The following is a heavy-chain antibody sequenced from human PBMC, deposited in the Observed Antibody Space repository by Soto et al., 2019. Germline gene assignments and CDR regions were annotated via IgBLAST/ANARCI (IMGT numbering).Heavy chain of an antibody. CDR1: GFTFTSSA. V-gene: IGHV1-58*02. CDR2: IVVGSGNT. CDR3: AARPEDYYDSSGYVDAFDI. J-gene: IGHJ3*02. D-gene: IGHD3-22*01. Sequence: ASVKVSCKASGFTFTSSAMQWVRQARGQRLEWIGWIVVGSGNTNYAQKFQERVTITRDMSTSTAYMELSSLRSEDTAVYYCAARPEDYYDSSGYVDAFDIWGQGTMVTVSS.